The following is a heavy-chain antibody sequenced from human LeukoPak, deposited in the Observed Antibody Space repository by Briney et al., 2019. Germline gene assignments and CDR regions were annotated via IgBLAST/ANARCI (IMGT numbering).Heavy chain of an antibody. Sequence: PSQTLSLTCTVSAGSINSGSYYRSWIRQPAGKGGGLIGRIYTSGNSNYHTSLKSRVTIAVDTSKNQSSLKLSSETAADTAVYYWARGYSGYRFDYWGQGTLVTVSS. CDR3: ARGYSGYRFDY. V-gene: IGHV4-61*02. CDR1: AGSINSGSYY. CDR2: IYTSGNS. J-gene: IGHJ4*02. D-gene: IGHD5-12*01.